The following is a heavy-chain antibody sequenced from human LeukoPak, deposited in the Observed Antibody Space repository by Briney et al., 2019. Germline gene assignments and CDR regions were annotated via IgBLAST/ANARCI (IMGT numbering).Heavy chain of an antibody. J-gene: IGHJ4*02. CDR1: GFTFSSYW. CDR3: ARDRGIAEAGTFDY. D-gene: IGHD6-19*01. CDR2: IKQDGSEK. V-gene: IGHV3-7*01. Sequence: TGGSLRLSCAASGFTFSSYWMSWVRQAPGKGLEWVANIKQDGSEKYYVDSVKGRFTISRDNAKNSLYLQMNSLRAEDTAVYYCARDRGIAEAGTFDYWGQGTLVTVSS.